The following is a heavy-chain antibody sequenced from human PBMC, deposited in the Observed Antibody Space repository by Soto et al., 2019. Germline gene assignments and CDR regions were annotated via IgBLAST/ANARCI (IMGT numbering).Heavy chain of an antibody. J-gene: IGHJ4*02. V-gene: IGHV3-48*02. CDR1: GFTFSSYS. Sequence: GGSRRLSCAASGFTFSSYSMNWVRQAPGKGLEWVSYISSSSSTIYYADSVKGRFTTSRDNAKNSLYLQMNSLRDEDTAVYYCARAPPTYSGSLFDYWGQGTLVPFSS. D-gene: IGHD1-26*01. CDR2: ISSSSSTI. CDR3: ARAPPTYSGSLFDY.